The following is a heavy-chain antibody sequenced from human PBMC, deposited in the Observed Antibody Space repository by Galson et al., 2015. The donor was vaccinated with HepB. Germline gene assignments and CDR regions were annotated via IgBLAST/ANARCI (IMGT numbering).Heavy chain of an antibody. V-gene: IGHV3-48*04. D-gene: IGHD2-15*01. CDR3: ARDLPWSSRGYGMDV. Sequence: SLRLSCAASGFTFKTHSMNWVRQAPGKGLEWVSYISSSSSAIYYADSVKGRFTIFRDNAKNSLYLQMNSLRTADTAVYYCARDLPWSSRGYGMDVWGQGTTVTVSS. CDR2: ISSSSSAI. CDR1: GFTFKTHS. J-gene: IGHJ6*02.